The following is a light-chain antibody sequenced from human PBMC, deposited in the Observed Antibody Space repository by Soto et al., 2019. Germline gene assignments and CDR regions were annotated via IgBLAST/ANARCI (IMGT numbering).Light chain of an antibody. J-gene: IGLJ2*01. CDR3: SSYAVNNKVV. V-gene: IGLV2-8*01. CDR1: SSDVGYYNY. CDR2: DVY. Sequence: QSALTQPASVSGSPGQSITISCTGTSSDVGYYNYVSWYQQHPGKAPKLMIYDVYKRPSGVPDRFSGSKSGNTASLTVSGLQAEDEADYYCSSYAVNNKVVFGGGTKLTVL.